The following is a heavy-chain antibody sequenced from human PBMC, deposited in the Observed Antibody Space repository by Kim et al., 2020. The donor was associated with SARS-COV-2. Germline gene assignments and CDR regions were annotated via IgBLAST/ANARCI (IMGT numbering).Heavy chain of an antibody. V-gene: IGHV3-11*04. CDR3: ARNILTGYYYYYGMDV. Sequence: GKGRVTISMDNAKNSLYLQMNSLRAEDTAVYYCARNILTGYYYYYGMDVCGQGTTVTVSS. D-gene: IGHD3-9*01. J-gene: IGHJ6*02.